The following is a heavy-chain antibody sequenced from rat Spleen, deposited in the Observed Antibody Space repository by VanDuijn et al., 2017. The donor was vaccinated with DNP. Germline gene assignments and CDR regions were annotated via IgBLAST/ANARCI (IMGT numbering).Heavy chain of an antibody. CDR2: ISYDGSST. J-gene: IGHJ1*01. CDR3: ARHRTIMPYYYAMDA. D-gene: IGHD1-12*01. CDR1: GFTFSNYY. V-gene: IGHV5-7*01. Sequence: EVQLVESGGGPVQPGRSMKLSCAALGFTFSNYYMAWVRQAPTKGLEWVATISYDGSSTNYRDSVKGRFTISRGNAQSTLYLQMDSLRSEDTATYYCARHRTIMPYYYAMDAWGPGTMVTVSS.